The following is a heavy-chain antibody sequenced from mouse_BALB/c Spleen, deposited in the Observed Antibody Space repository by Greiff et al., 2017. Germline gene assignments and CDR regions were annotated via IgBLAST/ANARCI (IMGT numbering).Heavy chain of an antibody. CDR3: ARGFYYGSYAMDY. D-gene: IGHD2-1*01. CDR2: ISSGSSTI. CDR1: GFTFSSFG. V-gene: IGHV5-17*02. J-gene: IGHJ4*01. Sequence: EVKLMESGGGLVQPGGSRKLPCAASGFTFSSFGMHWVRQAPEKGLEWVAYISSGSSTIYYADTVKGRFTISRDNPKNTLFLQMTSLRSEDTAMYYCARGFYYGSYAMDYWGQGTSVTVSS.